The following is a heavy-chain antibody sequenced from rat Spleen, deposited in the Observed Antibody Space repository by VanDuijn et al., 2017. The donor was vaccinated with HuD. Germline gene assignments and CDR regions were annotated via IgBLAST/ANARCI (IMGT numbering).Heavy chain of an antibody. CDR1: GLSFSNYD. V-gene: IGHV5-22*01. CDR2: ISYEGRGT. J-gene: IGHJ2*01. Sequence: EVQLVESGGGLVQPGRSMKLSCAASGLSFSNYDMAWVRQAPTKGLEWVASISYEGRGTYYGDSVKGRFTISRDNEKSTLYLEMNSLRSEDTATYYCARLGENFDYWGQGVMVTVSS. D-gene: IGHD4-2*01. CDR3: ARLGENFDY.